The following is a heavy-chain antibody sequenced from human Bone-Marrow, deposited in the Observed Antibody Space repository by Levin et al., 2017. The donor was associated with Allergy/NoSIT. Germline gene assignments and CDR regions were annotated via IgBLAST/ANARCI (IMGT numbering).Heavy chain of an antibody. Sequence: PSETLSLTCTVSGSSINNYYWSWIRQPAGKGLEWIGHIDTNVNMYYNPSLKSRITMSVDASKIQFSLRLTSVTAADTAVYYCSRAGVDYSEIDLDYWGQGILVTVSS. J-gene: IGHJ4*02. D-gene: IGHD3-22*01. V-gene: IGHV4-4*07. CDR1: GSSINNYY. CDR2: IDTNVNM. CDR3: SRAGVDYSEIDLDY.